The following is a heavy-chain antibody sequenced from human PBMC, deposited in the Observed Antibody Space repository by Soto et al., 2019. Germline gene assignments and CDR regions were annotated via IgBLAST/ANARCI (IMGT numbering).Heavy chain of an antibody. CDR2: IAHSGGI. V-gene: IGHV4-4*02. D-gene: IGHD2-21*02. CDR3: AGHLVVTGTRGFDH. J-gene: IGHJ4*02. CDR1: SGSISSHNW. Sequence: QVQLQESGPGLVKPSGTLSLTCAVSSGSISSHNWWSWVRQPPGKGLEWIGEIAHSGGINYNPSLKSRVTISVDKSTNQFSLRLTSVTAADTAMYYCAGHLVVTGTRGFDHWGQGTLVTVSS.